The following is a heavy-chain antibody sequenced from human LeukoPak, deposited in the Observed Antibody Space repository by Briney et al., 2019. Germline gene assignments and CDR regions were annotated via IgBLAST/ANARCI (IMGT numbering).Heavy chain of an antibody. CDR1: GGTFSSYA. CDR3: ARPNNDFRSGSSLYYFDY. CDR2: IIPIFGTA. D-gene: IGHD3-3*01. Sequence: SVKVSCKASGGTFSSYAISWVRQAPGQGLEWMGGIIPIFGTANYAQKFQGRVTITTDESTSTAYMELSSLRSEDTAVYYCARPNNDFRSGSSLYYFDYWGQGTLVTVSS. V-gene: IGHV1-69*05. J-gene: IGHJ4*02.